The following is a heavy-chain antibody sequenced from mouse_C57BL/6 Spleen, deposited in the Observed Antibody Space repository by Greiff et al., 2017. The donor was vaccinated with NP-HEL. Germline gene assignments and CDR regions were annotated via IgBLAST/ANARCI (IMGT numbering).Heavy chain of an antibody. CDR2: ISYDGSN. D-gene: IGHD2-1*01. CDR1: GYSITSGYY. V-gene: IGHV3-6*01. J-gene: IGHJ3*01. CDR3: AREERDGNAWLAY. Sequence: EVQLQQSGPGLVKPSQSLSLTCSVPGYSITSGYYWNWIRQFPGNKLEWMGYISYDGSNNYNPSLKNRISITRDTSKNQFFLKLNSVTTEDTATYYCAREERDGNAWLAYWGQGTLVTVSA.